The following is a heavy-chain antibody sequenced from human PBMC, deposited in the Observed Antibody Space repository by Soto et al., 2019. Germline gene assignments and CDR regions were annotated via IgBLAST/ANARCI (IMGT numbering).Heavy chain of an antibody. J-gene: IGHJ6*02. Sequence: CAASGFTFSSYAMHWVRQAPGKGLEWVAVISYDGSNKYYADSVKGRFTISRDNSKNTLYLQMNSLRAEDTAVYYCARAIPSMITFGGVIAQYGMDVWGQGTTVTVSS. CDR1: GFTFSSYA. CDR3: ARAIPSMITFGGVIAQYGMDV. D-gene: IGHD3-16*02. V-gene: IGHV3-30-3*01. CDR2: ISYDGSNK.